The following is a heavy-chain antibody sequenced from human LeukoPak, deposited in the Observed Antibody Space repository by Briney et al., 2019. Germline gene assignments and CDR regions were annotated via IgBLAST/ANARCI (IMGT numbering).Heavy chain of an antibody. V-gene: IGHV4-34*01. CDR1: GGSFSGYY. J-gene: IGHJ5*02. D-gene: IGHD3-22*01. CDR3: ARGEGYYYDSSGYWFDP. Sequence: SETLSLTCAVYGGSFSGYYWSWIHQPPGKGLEWIGEINHSGSTNYNPSLKSRVTISVDTSKNQFSLKLSSVTAADTAVYYCARGEGYYYDSSGYWFDPWGQGTLVTVSS. CDR2: INHSGST.